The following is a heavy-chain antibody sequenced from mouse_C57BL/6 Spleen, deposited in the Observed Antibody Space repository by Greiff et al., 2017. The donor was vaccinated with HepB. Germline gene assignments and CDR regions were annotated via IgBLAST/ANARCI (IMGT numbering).Heavy chain of an antibody. CDR3: ARHGDYGSPYYAMDY. V-gene: IGHV5-12*01. CDR2: ISNGGGST. Sequence: EVKLMESGGGLVQPGGSLKLSCAASGFTFSDYYMYWVRQTPEKRLEWVAYISNGGGSTYYPDTVKGRFTISRDNAKNTLYLQMSRLKSEDTAMYYCARHGDYGSPYYAMDYWGQGTSVTVSS. D-gene: IGHD1-1*01. J-gene: IGHJ4*01. CDR1: GFTFSDYY.